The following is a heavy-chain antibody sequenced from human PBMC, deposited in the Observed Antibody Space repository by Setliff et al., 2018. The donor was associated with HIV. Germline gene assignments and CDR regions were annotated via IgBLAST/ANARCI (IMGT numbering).Heavy chain of an antibody. CDR2: IDYSGST. D-gene: IGHD5-18*01. CDR3: GRLSETAMASFDS. Sequence: SETLSLTCTVSGGSISSHYWSWIRQPPGKGLEWIGYIDYSGSTNYNPSLKSRVSISVDTSKNQFSLKLSSVTAADTAVYYCGRLSETAMASFDSWGQGTLVTVSS. V-gene: IGHV4-59*08. CDR1: GGSISSHY. J-gene: IGHJ4*02.